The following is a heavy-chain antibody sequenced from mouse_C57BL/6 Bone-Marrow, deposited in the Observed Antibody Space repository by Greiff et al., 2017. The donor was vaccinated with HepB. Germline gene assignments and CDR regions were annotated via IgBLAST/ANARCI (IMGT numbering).Heavy chain of an antibody. Sequence: EVKLVESEGGLVQPGSSMKLSCTASGFTFSDYYMAWVRQVPEKGLEWVANINYDGSSTYYLDSLKSRFIISRDNAKNILYLQMSSLKSEDTATYYCARDGGDYDGGSYWYFDVWGTGTTVTVSS. J-gene: IGHJ1*03. CDR2: INYDGSST. V-gene: IGHV5-16*01. CDR3: ARDGGDYDGGSYWYFDV. CDR1: GFTFSDYY. D-gene: IGHD2-4*01.